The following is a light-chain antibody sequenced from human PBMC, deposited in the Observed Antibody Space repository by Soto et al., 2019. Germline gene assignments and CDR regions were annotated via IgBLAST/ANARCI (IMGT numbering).Light chain of an antibody. CDR1: QSISMY. CDR2: ASS. J-gene: IGKJ1*01. CDR3: QQTYSNPRT. V-gene: IGKV1-39*01. Sequence: DIQMTQSPSSLSASVGDRVTITCRTSQSISMYLNWYQQRPGRAPKLLIYASSNLHTGVPSRFSGSASGTDFTLTISSLQPEDSETYYCQQTYSNPRTFGQGTKVEIK.